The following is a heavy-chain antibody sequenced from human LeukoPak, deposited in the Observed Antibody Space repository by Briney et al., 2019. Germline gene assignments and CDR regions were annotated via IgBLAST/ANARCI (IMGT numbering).Heavy chain of an antibody. J-gene: IGHJ4*02. CDR3: ATHGYKTDY. Sequence: ASVKVSCTASGGTFSSYAISWVRQAPGQGLEWMGRIIPVFGIANYAQKFQGRVTITADKSTSTAYMELSSLRSEDTAMYYCATHGYKTDYWGQGTLVTVSS. D-gene: IGHD5-24*01. V-gene: IGHV1-69*04. CDR2: IIPVFGIA. CDR1: GGTFSSYA.